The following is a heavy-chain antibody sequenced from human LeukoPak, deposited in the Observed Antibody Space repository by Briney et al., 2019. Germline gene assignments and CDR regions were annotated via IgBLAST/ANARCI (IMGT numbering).Heavy chain of an antibody. CDR1: GFSFGNYG. CDR2: MSYDGSQ. J-gene: IGHJ4*02. D-gene: IGHD6-19*01. CDR3: AKGRSGTAVAAPDY. V-gene: IGHV3-30*18. Sequence: GRSLRLSCAASGFSFGNYGMYWVRQAPGKGLDWVALMSYDGSQYYADSVQGRFTISRDKSKNTVHLQMNSLRTDDTAVYYCAKGRSGTAVAAPDYWGQGTLVTVSS.